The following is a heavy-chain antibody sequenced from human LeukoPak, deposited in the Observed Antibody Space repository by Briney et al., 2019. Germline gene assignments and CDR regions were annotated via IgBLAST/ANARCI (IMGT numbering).Heavy chain of an antibody. J-gene: IGHJ6*02. D-gene: IGHD3-3*01. CDR3: AKGSVGYDFWSGYYPPSYYGMDV. V-gene: IGHV3-9*01. CDR1: GFTFDDYA. CDR2: ISWNSGSI. Sequence: AGRSLRLSCAASGFTFDDYAMHWVRQAPGKGLEWVSGISWNSGSIGYADSVKGRFTISRDNAKNSLYLQMNSLRAEDTALYYCAKGSVGYDFWSGYYPPSYYGMDVWGQGTTVTVSS.